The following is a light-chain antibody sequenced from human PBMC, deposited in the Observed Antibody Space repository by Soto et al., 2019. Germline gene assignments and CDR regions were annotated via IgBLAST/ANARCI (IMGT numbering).Light chain of an antibody. J-gene: IGLJ2*01. CDR3: CSYAGSSTFVV. Sequence: QSALTQPASVSESPGQSITISCTGTSSDIGSYNLVSWYQQHPGKAPKLMIYDVSKRPSGVSNRFSGSKSVNTASLTISGLQAEDEADYYCCSYAGSSTFVVFGAGTKLTVL. CDR1: SSDIGSYNL. CDR2: DVS. V-gene: IGLV2-23*02.